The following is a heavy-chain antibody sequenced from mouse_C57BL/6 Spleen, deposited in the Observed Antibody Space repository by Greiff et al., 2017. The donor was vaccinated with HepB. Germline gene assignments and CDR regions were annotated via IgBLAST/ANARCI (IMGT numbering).Heavy chain of an antibody. CDR1: GYTFTSYW. J-gene: IGHJ4*01. D-gene: IGHD2-14*01. CDR3: ASNYYRTPYAMDY. Sequence: VQLQQSGAELAKPGASVKLSCKASGYTFTSYWMHWVKQRPGQGLEWIGYINPSSGYTKYNQKFKDKATLTADKSSSTAYMQLSSLTYEDSAVYYCASNYYRTPYAMDYWGQGTSVTVSS. CDR2: INPSSGYT. V-gene: IGHV1-7*01.